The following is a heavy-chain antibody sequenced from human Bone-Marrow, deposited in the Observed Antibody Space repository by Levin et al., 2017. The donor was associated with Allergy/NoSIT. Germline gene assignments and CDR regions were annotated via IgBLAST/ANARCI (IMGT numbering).Heavy chain of an antibody. CDR2: ISYDGSDK. CDR1: GFSFSTYG. CDR3: AKDYIAAAVTGYDWFDP. V-gene: IGHV3-30*18. J-gene: IGHJ5*02. D-gene: IGHD6-13*01. Sequence: PGGSLRLSCAASGFSFSTYGMNWVRQAPGKGLEWVAVISYDGSDKYYADSVKGRFTISRDNSKNTLYLQMNSLRAEDTALYYCAKDYIAAAVTGYDWFDPWGQGTLVTVSS.